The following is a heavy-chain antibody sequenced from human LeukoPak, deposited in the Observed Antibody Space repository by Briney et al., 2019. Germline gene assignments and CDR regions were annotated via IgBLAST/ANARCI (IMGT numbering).Heavy chain of an antibody. Sequence: SETLSLTCTVSGGSISSGGYYWSWIRQHPGKGLEWIGYIYYSGSTYYNPSLKSRVTISVDTSKNQFSLKLSSVTAADTAVYYCARGLSDIVVVPAAIRFDPWGQGTLVTVSS. CDR2: IYYSGST. CDR1: GGSISSGGYY. V-gene: IGHV4-31*03. J-gene: IGHJ5*02. CDR3: ARGLSDIVVVPAAIRFDP. D-gene: IGHD2-2*01.